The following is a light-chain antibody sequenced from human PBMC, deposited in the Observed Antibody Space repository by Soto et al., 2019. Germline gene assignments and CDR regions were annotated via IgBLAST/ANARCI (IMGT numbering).Light chain of an antibody. Sequence: EVVLTQSPGTLSVSPGERATLSCRASQSLSSTYLTWYQHKPGQAPRLLIYGASNRATGIPARFSGSGSGTDFTLTISGLEPEDFAVYYCQQRGNRPPLTFGGGTKVEIK. CDR1: QSLSSTY. CDR2: GAS. V-gene: IGKV3D-20*02. CDR3: QQRGNRPPLT. J-gene: IGKJ4*01.